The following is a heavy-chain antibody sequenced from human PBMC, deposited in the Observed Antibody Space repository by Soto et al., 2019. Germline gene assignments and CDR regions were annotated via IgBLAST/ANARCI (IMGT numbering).Heavy chain of an antibody. D-gene: IGHD2-2*01. CDR3: VRYCSTTKCPFDY. Sequence: PSETLSLTCTVSGGSISSGGSYWGWIRKPPGKGLEWIGYIYYSRNTYFNPSLKSRVTLSVDTSKNQFSLNLSSVTAADTAVYYCVRYCSTTKCPFDYWGQGTRGTVSS. J-gene: IGHJ4*02. CDR2: IYYSRNT. CDR1: GGSISSGGSY. V-gene: IGHV4-30-4*01.